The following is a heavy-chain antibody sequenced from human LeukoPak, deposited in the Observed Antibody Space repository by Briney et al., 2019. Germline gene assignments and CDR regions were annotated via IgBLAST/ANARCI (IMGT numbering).Heavy chain of an antibody. CDR3: ARDLLGNGANSVLGY. V-gene: IGHV4-4*07. CDR1: GGSISSFY. J-gene: IGHJ4*02. CDR2: IYSSGST. D-gene: IGHD4-23*01. Sequence: SETLSLTCIVSGGSISSFYWSWIRQPAGKGLEWIGRIYSSGSTNYNPSLKSRVTMSVDTSKDQFSLKLTSVTAADTAVYYCARDLLGNGANSVLGYWGQGTLVTVSS.